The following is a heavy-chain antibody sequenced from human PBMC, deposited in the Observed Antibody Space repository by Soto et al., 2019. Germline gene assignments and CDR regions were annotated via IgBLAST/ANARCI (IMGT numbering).Heavy chain of an antibody. J-gene: IGHJ4*02. V-gene: IGHV3-49*05. CDR1: GFTFGDYA. Sequence: EVQLVESGGGLVKPGRSLRLSCTASGFTFGDYAMSWFRQAPGKGLEWVGFIRSKAYGGTTEYAASVKGRFTISRDDSKSIAYLQMNSLKTEDTAVYYCTRRYSYGPPGPQTKFDYWGQGTLVTVSS. D-gene: IGHD5-18*01. CDR3: TRRYSYGPPGPQTKFDY. CDR2: IRSKAYGGTT.